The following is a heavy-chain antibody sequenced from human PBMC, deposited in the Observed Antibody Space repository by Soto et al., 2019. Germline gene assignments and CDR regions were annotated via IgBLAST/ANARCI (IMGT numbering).Heavy chain of an antibody. Sequence: SVKVSCKASGGTFSSYAISWVRQAPGQGLEWMGGIIPIFGTANYAQKFQGRVTITADKSTSTAYMELSSLRSEDTAVYYCASWAGSLVEWYRSYYYGMDVWGQGTTVTVSS. V-gene: IGHV1-69*06. D-gene: IGHD3-3*01. CDR3: ASWAGSLVEWYRSYYYGMDV. J-gene: IGHJ6*02. CDR1: GGTFSSYA. CDR2: IIPIFGTA.